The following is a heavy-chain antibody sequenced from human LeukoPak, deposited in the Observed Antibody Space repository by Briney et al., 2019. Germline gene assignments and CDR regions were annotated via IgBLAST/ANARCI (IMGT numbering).Heavy chain of an antibody. CDR2: IRDDGEDI. CDR1: GFTFSSYG. CDR3: AREGRYDTSGLSAFDI. Sequence: PGGSLRLSCAASGFTFSSYGMHWVRQAPGKGLEWVAFIRDDGEDIYYVDSVKGRFTISRDNSKNTMYLQMNSLRVEDTAVYYCAREGRYDTSGLSAFDIWGQGTMVTVSS. D-gene: IGHD3-22*01. J-gene: IGHJ3*02. V-gene: IGHV3-30*02.